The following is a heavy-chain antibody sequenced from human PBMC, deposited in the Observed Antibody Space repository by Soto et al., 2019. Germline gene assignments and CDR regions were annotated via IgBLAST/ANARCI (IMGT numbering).Heavy chain of an antibody. D-gene: IGHD6-13*01. CDR3: ARDAAAAGSYYYYGMDV. J-gene: IGHJ6*02. Sequence: SVKVSCKASGGTFSSYTISWVRQAPGQGLEWVGRIIPILGIANYAQKFQGRVTITADKSTSTAYMELSSLRSEDTAVYYCARDAAAAGSYYYYGMDVWGQGTTVTVS. V-gene: IGHV1-69*04. CDR2: IIPILGIA. CDR1: GGTFSSYT.